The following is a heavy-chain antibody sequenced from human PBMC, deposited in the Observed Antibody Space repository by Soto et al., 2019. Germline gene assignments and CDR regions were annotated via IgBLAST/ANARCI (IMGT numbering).Heavy chain of an antibody. Sequence: QVRLEESGGGVVQPGRSLRLSCAASGFIFPNFAFHWIRQAPGKGLEWVAGISSDGTTRYYADSVKGRFSISRDNFKDTLFLQTNTLRPEGTAGYYCATDPTPFAGPARVYHGLDVWGQGTTVTVSS. CDR1: GFIFPNFA. CDR2: ISSDGTTR. CDR3: ATDPTPFAGPARVYHGLDV. J-gene: IGHJ6*02. V-gene: IGHV3-30-3*01.